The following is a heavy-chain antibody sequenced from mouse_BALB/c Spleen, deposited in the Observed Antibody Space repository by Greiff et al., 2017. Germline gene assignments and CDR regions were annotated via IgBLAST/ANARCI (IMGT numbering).Heavy chain of an antibody. CDR2: IRNKANGYTT. D-gene: IGHD4-1*01. J-gene: IGHJ2*01. V-gene: IGHV7-3*02. CDR1: GFTFTDYY. Sequence: EVQVVESGGGLVQPGGSLRLSCATSGFTFTDYYMSWVRQPPGKALEWLGFIRNKANGYTTEYSASVKGRFTISRDNSQSILYLQMNTLRAEDSATYYCARANWDGTLDYWGQGTTLTVSS. CDR3: ARANWDGTLDY.